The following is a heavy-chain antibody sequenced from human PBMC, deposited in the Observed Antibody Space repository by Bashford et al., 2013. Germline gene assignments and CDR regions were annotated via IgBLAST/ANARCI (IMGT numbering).Heavy chain of an antibody. Sequence: ETLSLTCTVSGGSMRSYYWTWIRQPPGKGLEWIGYIYYGGSTNYNPSLDNRVTISVDTSKNQFSLRLSSVTAADTAIYYCARRAGEWFSPSNFWIDPWGQGTLVTVSS. CDR2: IYYGGST. CDR1: GGSMRSYY. CDR3: ARRAGEWFSPSNFWIDP. J-gene: IGHJ5*02. D-gene: IGHD3-3*01. V-gene: IGHV4-59*01.